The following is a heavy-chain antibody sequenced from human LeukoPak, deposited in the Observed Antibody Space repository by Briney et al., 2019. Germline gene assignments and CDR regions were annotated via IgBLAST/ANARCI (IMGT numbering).Heavy chain of an antibody. Sequence: ASVKVSCKASGFTFTAYHIHWVRQARGQGLEWMGWINPNSGGTNYAQKFQGRVTMTRDTSISTAYMELSRLRSDDTAVYYCASVHSIAVAGFRFDPWGQGTLVTVSS. CDR3: ASVHSIAVAGFRFDP. V-gene: IGHV1-2*02. J-gene: IGHJ5*02. D-gene: IGHD6-19*01. CDR2: INPNSGGT. CDR1: GFTFTAYH.